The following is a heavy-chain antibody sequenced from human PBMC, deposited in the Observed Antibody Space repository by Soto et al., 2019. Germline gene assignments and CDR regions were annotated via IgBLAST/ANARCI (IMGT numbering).Heavy chain of an antibody. J-gene: IGHJ4*02. CDR1: GFTFSSYA. Sequence: DVQLLESGGGLVQPEGSLRLSCAASGFTFSSYAMGWVRQGPGKGLEWVAVVSIGGSTHYADSVRGRFTISRDNSKNTLSLHMNSLTAEDTAVYFCAKRRCAGGHFDYWGQGDLVTVSS. V-gene: IGHV3-23*01. CDR3: AKRRCAGGHFDY. CDR2: VSIGGST. D-gene: IGHD2-8*02.